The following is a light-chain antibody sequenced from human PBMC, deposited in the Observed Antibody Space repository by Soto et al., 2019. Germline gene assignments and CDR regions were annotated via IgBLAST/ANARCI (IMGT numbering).Light chain of an antibody. V-gene: IGKV3-15*01. CDR3: QHYTNWPLT. Sequence: EIVMTQSPATLSVSPGERATLSCRASHSVSTRLAWYQQKPGQAPRLLIYDASTRATGLPARFSGSGSGTDFTLTISSLQSEDFAVYYCQHYTNWPLTFGGGTKVDI. CDR2: DAS. CDR1: HSVSTR. J-gene: IGKJ4*01.